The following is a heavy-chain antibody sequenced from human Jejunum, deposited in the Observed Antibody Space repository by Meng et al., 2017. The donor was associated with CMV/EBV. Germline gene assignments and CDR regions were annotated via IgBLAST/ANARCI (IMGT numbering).Heavy chain of an antibody. J-gene: IGHJ3*02. V-gene: IGHV3-7*01. CDR1: GVTCSSYW. CDR3: ARSVSSGWYRNAFDI. CDR2: VKQDGSEK. D-gene: IGHD6-19*01. Sequence: SGVTCSSYWVSWVRQAPGKGLEWVANVKQDGSEKYYVDSVKGRFTISRDNAKNSLYLQMNSLRAEDTAVYYCARSVSSGWYRNAFDIWGQGTMVTVSS.